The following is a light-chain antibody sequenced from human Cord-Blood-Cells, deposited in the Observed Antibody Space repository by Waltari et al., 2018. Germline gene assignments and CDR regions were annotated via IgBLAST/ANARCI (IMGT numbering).Light chain of an antibody. Sequence: EIVLTQSPATLSLSPGERATLSCRASQSVSSYLAWYQQKLGQAPRLLIYDASNRATGIPARFSGSGSGTDFTRTISSLEPEDFAVYYCQQRSNWPPSFGGGTKVEIK. CDR1: QSVSSY. CDR2: DAS. J-gene: IGKJ4*01. V-gene: IGKV3-11*01. CDR3: QQRSNWPPS.